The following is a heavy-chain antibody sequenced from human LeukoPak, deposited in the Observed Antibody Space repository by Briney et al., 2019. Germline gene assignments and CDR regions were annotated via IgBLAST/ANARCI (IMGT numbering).Heavy chain of an antibody. Sequence: GGSLRLSCSASGFTFSSYTMHWVRQAPGKGLQFVSAISINGVSTYYADSVKGRFTISRDNSENTLYLQMSSLRAEDTAVYYCVKDDSGSYDYWGQGTLVSVSS. CDR2: ISINGVST. D-gene: IGHD1-26*01. CDR3: VKDDSGSYDY. J-gene: IGHJ4*02. V-gene: IGHV3-64D*09. CDR1: GFTFSSYT.